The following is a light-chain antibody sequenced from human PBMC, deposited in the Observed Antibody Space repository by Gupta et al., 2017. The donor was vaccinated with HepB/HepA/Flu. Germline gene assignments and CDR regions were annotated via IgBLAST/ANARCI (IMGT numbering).Light chain of an antibody. CDR2: DAS. Sequence: EIVMTQSPSTLSVSPGERATLSCRASQRISADLGWFQQKPGQAPRPLIYDASRRASGVPARFSGSGSGTEFTLTISSRQSEDFAIYYCQHENSWPFTFGQGTRLDIK. CDR3: QHENSWPFT. J-gene: IGKJ5*01. CDR1: QRISAD. V-gene: IGKV3-15*01.